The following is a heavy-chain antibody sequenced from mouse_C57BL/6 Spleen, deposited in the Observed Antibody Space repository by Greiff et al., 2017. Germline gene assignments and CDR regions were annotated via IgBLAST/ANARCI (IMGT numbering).Heavy chain of an antibody. Sequence: VKLMESGPELVKPGASVKISCKASGYAFSSSWMNWVKQRPGKGLEWIGRIYPGDGDTNYNGKFKGKATLTADKSSSTAYMQLSSLTSEDSAVYFCARWSNSWFAYWGQGTLVTVSA. CDR3: ARWSNSWFAY. CDR1: GYAFSSSW. D-gene: IGHD2-5*01. V-gene: IGHV1-82*01. CDR2: IYPGDGDT. J-gene: IGHJ3*01.